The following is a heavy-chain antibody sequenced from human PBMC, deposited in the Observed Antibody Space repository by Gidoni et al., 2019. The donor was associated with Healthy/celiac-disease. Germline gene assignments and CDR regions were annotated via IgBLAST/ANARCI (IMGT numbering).Heavy chain of an antibody. Sequence: EVQLLESGGGLVQPGGSLRLSCAATGFPFGSYALSWVRQAPGKGLEWVSAISGSGGSTYYADSVKGRFTISRDNSKNTLYLQMNSLRAEDTAVYYCAKDAFSSGGVHQYYYGMDVWGQGTTVTVSS. CDR3: AKDAFSSGGVHQYYYGMDV. V-gene: IGHV3-23*01. J-gene: IGHJ6*02. CDR1: GFPFGSYA. D-gene: IGHD3-3*01. CDR2: ISGSGGST.